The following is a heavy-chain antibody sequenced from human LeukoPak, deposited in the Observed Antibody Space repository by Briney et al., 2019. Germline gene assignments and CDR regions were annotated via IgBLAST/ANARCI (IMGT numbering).Heavy chain of an antibody. CDR1: GFNFSDYY. CDR2: ISSISSAI. Sequence: GALRLSCVASGFNFSDYYMRWIRQAPGEGLKLVSFISSISSAIYYADSVKGRFTNPRDNAKHSLYLQMNSLRVEDTAVYYCARASVTTIDRFDPWGQGTIVTHCS. D-gene: IGHD4-17*01. J-gene: IGHJ5*02. V-gene: IGHV3-11*01. CDR3: ARASVTTIDRFDP.